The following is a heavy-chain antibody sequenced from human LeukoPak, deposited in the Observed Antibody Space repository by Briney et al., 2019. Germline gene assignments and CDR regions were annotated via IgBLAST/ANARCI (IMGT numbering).Heavy chain of an antibody. V-gene: IGHV3-48*01. Sequence: GGSLRLSCAASGFTFTTYSMNWVRQAPGKGLEWVSYISSSSSTIYYADSVKGRFTISRDNAKNSLYLQMNSLRAEDTAVYYCARGLPLWFGEFYYGMDVWGQGTTVTVSS. CDR3: ARGLPLWFGEFYYGMDV. J-gene: IGHJ6*02. D-gene: IGHD3-10*01. CDR2: ISSSSSTI. CDR1: GFTFTTYS.